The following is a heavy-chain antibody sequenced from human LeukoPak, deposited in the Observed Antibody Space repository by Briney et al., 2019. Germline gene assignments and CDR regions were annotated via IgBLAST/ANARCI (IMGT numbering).Heavy chain of an antibody. Sequence: PSETLSLTCTVPGGSISSSSYSWGWIRQPPGKGLEWIGRIYYSGSTYYNPSLKSRATISVDTSKNQFSLKLSSVTAADTAVYYCARLEYYYQHRFDYWGQGTLVTVSS. V-gene: IGHV4-39*01. J-gene: IGHJ4*02. D-gene: IGHD3-10*01. CDR3: ARLEYYYQHRFDY. CDR1: GGSISSSSYS. CDR2: IYYSGST.